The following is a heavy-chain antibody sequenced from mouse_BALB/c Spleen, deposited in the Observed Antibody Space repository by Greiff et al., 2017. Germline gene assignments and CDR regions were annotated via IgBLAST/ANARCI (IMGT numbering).Heavy chain of an antibody. D-gene: IGHD1-2*01. CDR2: ISYSGST. V-gene: IGHV3-8*02. CDR1: GDSITSGY. J-gene: IGHJ4*01. Sequence: EVQLVESGPSLVKPSQTLSLTCSVTGDSITSGYWNWIRKFPGNKLEYMGYISYSGSTYYNPSLKSRISITRDTSKNQYYLQLNSVTTEDTATYYCARSITTAPYYAMDYWGQGTSVTVSS. CDR3: ARSITTAPYYAMDY.